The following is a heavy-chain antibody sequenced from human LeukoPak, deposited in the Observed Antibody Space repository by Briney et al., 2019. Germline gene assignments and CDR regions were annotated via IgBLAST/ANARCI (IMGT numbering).Heavy chain of an antibody. D-gene: IGHD2-15*01. CDR1: GFTFSSYA. V-gene: IGHV3-23*01. J-gene: IGHJ4*02. Sequence: PGGSLRLSCAASGFTFSSYAMSWVRQAPGKGLEWVSAISDSGGRTYYTDSVRGRFTISRDNSKNTVYLLMNSLRADDTAVYYCARDGNPYCSGGNCFLDHWGQGTLVTVSS. CDR3: ARDGNPYCSGGNCFLDH. CDR2: ISDSGGRT.